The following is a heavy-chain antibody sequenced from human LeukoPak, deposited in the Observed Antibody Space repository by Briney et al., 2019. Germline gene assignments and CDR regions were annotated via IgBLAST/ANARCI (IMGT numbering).Heavy chain of an antibody. CDR1: GGSISSYY. J-gene: IGHJ6*02. D-gene: IGHD4-23*01. Sequence: SETLSLTCTVSGGSISSYYWSWIRQPAGKGLEWIGRIYTSGSTNYNPSLKSRLTISVETSKNQFSLKLSSVTAADTAVYYCARQGGNSYFYYGMDVWGQGTTVTVSS. CDR2: IYTSGST. CDR3: ARQGGNSYFYYGMDV. V-gene: IGHV4-4*07.